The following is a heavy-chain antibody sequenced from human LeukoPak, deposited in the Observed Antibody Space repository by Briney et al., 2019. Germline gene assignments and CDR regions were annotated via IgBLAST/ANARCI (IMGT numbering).Heavy chain of an antibody. CDR1: GFTFDDYA. Sequence: PGGSLRLSCAASGFTFDDYAMHWARQAPGKGLEWVSGISWNSNTIGYADSVKGRFTISRDNAKNSLYLQMNSLRAEDTALYYCAKAPFGVVITLFDYWGQGTLVTVSS. CDR2: ISWNSNTI. D-gene: IGHD3-3*01. J-gene: IGHJ4*02. CDR3: AKAPFGVVITLFDY. V-gene: IGHV3-9*01.